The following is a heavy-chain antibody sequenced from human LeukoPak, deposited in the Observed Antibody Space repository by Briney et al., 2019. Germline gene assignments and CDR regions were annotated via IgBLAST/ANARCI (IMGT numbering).Heavy chain of an antibody. Sequence: SETLSLTCTVSGGSISSGGYYWSWIRQPPGKGLEWIGEINHSGSTNYNPSLKSRVTISVDTSKNQFSLKLSSVTAADTAVYYCAREVGKYYYYYGMDVWGQGTTVTVSS. D-gene: IGHD4-23*01. CDR3: AREVGKYYYYYGMDV. V-gene: IGHV4-39*07. CDR2: INHSGST. CDR1: GGSISSGGYY. J-gene: IGHJ6*02.